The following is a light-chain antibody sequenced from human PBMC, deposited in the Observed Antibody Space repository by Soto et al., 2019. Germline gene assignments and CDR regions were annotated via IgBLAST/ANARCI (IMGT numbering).Light chain of an antibody. J-gene: IGKJ1*01. Sequence: EIVLTQSPGTLSLSPGERATLSCRASQSVSNSYLAWYQQKPGQAPRLLIYGASRRATGIPDRFSGSGSGTDFTLTISRLEPEDFAVYYCQQYGSSPLTFGQGTKVEIK. CDR3: QQYGSSPLT. CDR2: GAS. CDR1: QSVSNSY. V-gene: IGKV3-20*01.